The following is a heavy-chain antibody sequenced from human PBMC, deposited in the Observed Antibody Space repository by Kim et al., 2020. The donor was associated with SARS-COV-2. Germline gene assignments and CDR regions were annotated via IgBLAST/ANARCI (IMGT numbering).Heavy chain of an antibody. J-gene: IGHJ4*02. V-gene: IGHV3-48*04. CDR3: ARAVMVRGRLDH. D-gene: IGHD3-10*01. CDR1: GFTFNTYS. Sequence: GGSLRLSCPASGFTFNTYSMNWVRQAPGKGLEWVSHISSSSNNINYADSVKGRFTISRDNATTSVFLQMNSLRAEDTAVYYCARAVMVRGRLDHWGQGTLVTVSS. CDR2: ISSSSNNI.